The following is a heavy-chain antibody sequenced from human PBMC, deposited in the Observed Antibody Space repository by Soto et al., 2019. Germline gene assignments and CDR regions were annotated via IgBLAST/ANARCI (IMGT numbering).Heavy chain of an antibody. CDR3: ARPRYCSGGSCSGYFDY. D-gene: IGHD2-15*01. Sequence: GASVKVSCKASGGTFSSYAISWVRQAPGQGLEWMGGIIPIFGTANYAQKFQGRVTITADESTSTAYMELSSPRSEDTAVYYCARPRYCSGGSCSGYFDYWGQGTLVTVSS. J-gene: IGHJ4*02. CDR1: GGTFSSYA. CDR2: IIPIFGTA. V-gene: IGHV1-69*13.